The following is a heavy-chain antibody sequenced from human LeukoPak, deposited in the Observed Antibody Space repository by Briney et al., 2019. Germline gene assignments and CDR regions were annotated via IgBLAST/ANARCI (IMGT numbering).Heavy chain of an antibody. V-gene: IGHV3-9*01. CDR2: ISWNSGSI. D-gene: IGHD3-10*01. CDR1: GFTFDDYA. Sequence: GRSLRLSCAASGFTFDDYAMHWVRQAPGKGLEWVSGISWNSGSIGYADSVKGRFTISRDNAKNSLYLQMNSLRAEDTALYYCAKALQITYDAFDIWGQGTMVTVSS. CDR3: AKALQITYDAFDI. J-gene: IGHJ3*02.